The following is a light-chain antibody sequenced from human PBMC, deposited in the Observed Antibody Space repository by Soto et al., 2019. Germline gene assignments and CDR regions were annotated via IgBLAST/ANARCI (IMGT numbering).Light chain of an antibody. Sequence: QSVLTQTASVSGSPGQSITISCTGTSSDVGNYKLVSWYQHHPGKAPKVMIYEVSKRPSGVSNRFSGSKSGNTASLTISGLQAEDEADYYCSSYAGSRTLLFGGGTQLTVL. CDR1: SSDVGNYKL. J-gene: IGLJ2*01. V-gene: IGLV2-23*02. CDR3: SSYAGSRTLL. CDR2: EVS.